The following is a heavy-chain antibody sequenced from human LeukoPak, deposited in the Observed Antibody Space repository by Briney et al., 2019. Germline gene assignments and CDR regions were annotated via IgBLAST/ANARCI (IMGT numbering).Heavy chain of an antibody. D-gene: IGHD4-17*01. V-gene: IGHV3-23*01. Sequence: PGGSLRLSCTPSGFTFSSNAMTWVRQAPGEGLEWVSAIRGGGGSAFYADSVKGRFTISRDNSKYTLFLQMNSLRAEDTAVYYCARDPNGDYIGAFDMWGPGTMVTVSS. CDR1: GFTFSSNA. CDR3: ARDPNGDYIGAFDM. J-gene: IGHJ3*02. CDR2: IRGGGGSA.